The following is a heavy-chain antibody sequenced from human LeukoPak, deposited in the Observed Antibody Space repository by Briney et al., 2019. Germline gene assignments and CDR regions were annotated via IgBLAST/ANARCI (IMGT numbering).Heavy chain of an antibody. Sequence: SETLSLTCAVYGGSFSGYYWSWIRQPPGKGLEWIGEINHSGSTNYNPSLKSRVTISVDTSKNQFSLKLSSVTAADTAVYYCARGLWSSGFDYWGQGTLVTVSS. V-gene: IGHV4-34*01. D-gene: IGHD3-10*01. CDR2: INHSGST. CDR3: ARGLWSSGFDY. J-gene: IGHJ4*02. CDR1: GGSFSGYY.